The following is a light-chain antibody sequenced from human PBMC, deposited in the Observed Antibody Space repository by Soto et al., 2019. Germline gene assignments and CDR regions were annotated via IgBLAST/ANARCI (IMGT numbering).Light chain of an antibody. J-gene: IGLJ2*01. CDR1: SSDVGGYNY. Sequence: QSALTQPASVSGSPGQSITISCAGTSSDVGGYNYVSWYQQHPGKAPKLMIYEVSNRPSGVSNRFSGSKSGITASLTISGLQAEDEADYYCCSYAGYSTSAVFGGGTKLTVL. V-gene: IGLV2-23*02. CDR2: EVS. CDR3: CSYAGYSTSAV.